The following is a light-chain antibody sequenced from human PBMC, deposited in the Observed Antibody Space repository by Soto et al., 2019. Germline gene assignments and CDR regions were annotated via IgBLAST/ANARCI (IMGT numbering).Light chain of an antibody. V-gene: IGLV2-23*01. J-gene: IGLJ1*01. Sequence: QSVLTQPASVSGSPGQSGTISFTGTSSDFGSYKFVSWYQHHPGTVPKVIIYETSKRPSGVSDRFSGSKSGNTASLTISGLQAEDEADYYCFSFTSTNTHVFGSGTKVTVL. CDR3: FSFTSTNTHV. CDR2: ETS. CDR1: SSDFGSYKF.